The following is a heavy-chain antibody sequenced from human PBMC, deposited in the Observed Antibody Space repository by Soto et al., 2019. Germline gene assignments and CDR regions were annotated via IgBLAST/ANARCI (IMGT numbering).Heavy chain of an antibody. J-gene: IGHJ4*02. Sequence: SETLSLTCTVSGGSISSGGYYWSWIRQHPGKGLEWIVYIYYSGNTYYIPSLKSRVTISVDTSKNQLSLKLNSVTAADTAVYYCARGIYSTSSFFDSWGQGTLVTVSS. V-gene: IGHV4-30-4*08. CDR1: GGSISSGGYY. CDR2: IYYSGNT. D-gene: IGHD6-6*01. CDR3: ARGIYSTSSFFDS.